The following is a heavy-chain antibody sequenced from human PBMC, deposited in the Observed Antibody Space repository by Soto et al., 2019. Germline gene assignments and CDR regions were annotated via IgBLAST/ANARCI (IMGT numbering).Heavy chain of an antibody. J-gene: IGHJ4*02. CDR1: GFTFSSYS. Sequence: EVQLVESGGGLVKPGGSLRLSCAASGFTFSSYSMNWVRHAPGKGLEWVSSISSSSSYIYYADSVKGRFTISRDNAKHSLYLQMNSLRAEDTAVYYCARRGEKYQLFDYWGQGTLVTVSS. CDR3: ARRGEKYQLFDY. D-gene: IGHD3-16*01. V-gene: IGHV3-21*01. CDR2: ISSSSSYI.